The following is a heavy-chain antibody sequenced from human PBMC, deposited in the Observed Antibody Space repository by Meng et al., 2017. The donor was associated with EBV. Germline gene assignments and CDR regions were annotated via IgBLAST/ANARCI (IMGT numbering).Heavy chain of an antibody. D-gene: IGHD6-13*01. Sequence: QGQVGQSGAGVKKPGASVKVSCKASGYTFTGYYMHWVRQAPGQGLEWMGRINPNSGGTNYAQKFQGRVTMTRDTSISTAYMELSRLRSDDTAVYYCAKGADLAAAGTFWFDPWGQGTLVTVSS. CDR1: GYTFTGYY. V-gene: IGHV1-2*06. CDR2: INPNSGGT. J-gene: IGHJ5*02. CDR3: AKGADLAAAGTFWFDP.